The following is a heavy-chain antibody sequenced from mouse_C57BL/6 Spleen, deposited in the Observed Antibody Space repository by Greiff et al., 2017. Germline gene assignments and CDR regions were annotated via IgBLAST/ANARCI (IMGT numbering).Heavy chain of an antibody. J-gene: IGHJ2*01. V-gene: IGHV1-55*01. CDR1: GYTFTSYW. CDR2: IYPGSGST. Sequence: VQLQQPGAELVKPGASVKMSCKASGYTFTSYWITWVKQRPGQGLEWIGDIYPGSGSTNYNEKFKSKATLTVDTSSSTAYMQLSSLTSEDSAVYYCARSLLLQGYFDYWGQGTTLTVSS. CDR3: ARSLLLQGYFDY. D-gene: IGHD1-1*01.